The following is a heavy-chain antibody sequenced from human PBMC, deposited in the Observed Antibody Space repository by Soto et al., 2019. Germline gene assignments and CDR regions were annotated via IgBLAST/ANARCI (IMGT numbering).Heavy chain of an antibody. D-gene: IGHD3-22*01. Sequence: QVQLVQSGAEVKKPGSSVKVSCKASGGTFSSYTISWVRQAPGQGLEWMGRIIPILGIANYAQKFQGRVTITADKSTSTAYMELSSLRSEDTAVYYCARGSRMGLLSPILGGMDVWGQGTTVTVSS. V-gene: IGHV1-69*02. CDR1: GGTFSSYT. CDR2: IIPILGIA. J-gene: IGHJ6*02. CDR3: ARGSRMGLLSPILGGMDV.